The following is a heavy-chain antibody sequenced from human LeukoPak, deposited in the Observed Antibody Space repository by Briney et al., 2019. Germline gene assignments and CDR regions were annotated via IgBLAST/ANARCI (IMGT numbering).Heavy chain of an antibody. D-gene: IGHD3-10*01. CDR2: IYHSGST. Sequence: SETLSPTCAASGGSISSGGYSWSWIRQPPGKGLEWIGYIYHSGSTYYNPSLKSRVTISVDRSKNQFSLKLSSVTAADTAVYYCARGPYGSGSYIFGYWGQGTLVTVSS. V-gene: IGHV4-30-2*01. J-gene: IGHJ4*02. CDR3: ARGPYGSGSYIFGY. CDR1: GGSISSGGYS.